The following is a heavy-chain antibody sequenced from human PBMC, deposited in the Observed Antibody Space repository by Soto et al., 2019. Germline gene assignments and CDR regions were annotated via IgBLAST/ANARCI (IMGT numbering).Heavy chain of an antibody. Sequence: QLQLQESGPGLVKPSETLSLTCTVSGGSISSGSYYWGWIRQPPGKGLEWIGSIYYSGSTYYNPSLKSRVTISVDTSKNQFSLKLSSVTAADTAVYYCASPGYCSGGSCYYDAFDIWGQGTMVTVSS. CDR3: ASPGYCSGGSCYYDAFDI. CDR1: GGSISSGSYY. CDR2: IYYSGST. V-gene: IGHV4-39*01. J-gene: IGHJ3*02. D-gene: IGHD2-15*01.